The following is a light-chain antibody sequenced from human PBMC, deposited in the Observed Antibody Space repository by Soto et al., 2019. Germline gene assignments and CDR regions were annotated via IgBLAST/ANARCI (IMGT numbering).Light chain of an antibody. V-gene: IGKV3-11*01. Sequence: EIVLTQSPATLSLSPGERATLSCRASQSVSSYLAWYQQKPGQAPRPLIYDASNRATGIPARFSGSGSGTDFTLTISRLEPEDFAVYYCQQRSNWPPYTFGQGTKLEIK. CDR1: QSVSSY. CDR3: QQRSNWPPYT. CDR2: DAS. J-gene: IGKJ2*01.